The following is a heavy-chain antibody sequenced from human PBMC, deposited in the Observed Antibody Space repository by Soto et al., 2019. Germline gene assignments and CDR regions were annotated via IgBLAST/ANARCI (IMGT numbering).Heavy chain of an antibody. CDR2: ISTGSSAL. CDR1: GFTFSNYP. D-gene: IGHD2-2*01. CDR3: ARDKGSSSWHSYDF. V-gene: IGHV3-48*01. J-gene: IGHJ4*02. Sequence: GGSLRLSCAASGFTFSNYPMNWVRQAPGKGLEWVAYISTGSSALHYADSVRGRFTISRDEAKNSVYLQMNDLRVEDTAVYYCARDKGSSSWHSYDFWGQGTLVTVSS.